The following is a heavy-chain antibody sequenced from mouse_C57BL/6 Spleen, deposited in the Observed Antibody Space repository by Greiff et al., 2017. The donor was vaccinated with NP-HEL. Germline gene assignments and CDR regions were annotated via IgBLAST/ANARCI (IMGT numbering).Heavy chain of an antibody. CDR3: ARDYYGSEYFDV. Sequence: QVQLQQSGAELVKPGASVKISCKASGYAFSSYWMNWVKQRPGKGLEWIGQIYPGDGDTNYNGKFKGKATLTADKSSGTAYMQLSSLTSEDSAVYFCARDYYGSEYFDVWGTGTTVTVSS. V-gene: IGHV1-80*01. CDR2: IYPGDGDT. CDR1: GYAFSSYW. J-gene: IGHJ1*03. D-gene: IGHD1-1*01.